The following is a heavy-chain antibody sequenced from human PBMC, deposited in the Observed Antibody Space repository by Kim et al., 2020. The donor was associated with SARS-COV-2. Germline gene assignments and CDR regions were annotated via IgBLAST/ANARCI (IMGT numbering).Heavy chain of an antibody. J-gene: IGHJ5*02. V-gene: IGHV4-59*11. CDR1: GGSISSHY. CDR2: ICYTGST. CDR3: SGSRGGGFYCWHSP. D-gene: IGHD1-1*01. Sequence: SETLSLTCTVSGGSISSHYWSWIRQPPGKGLEWVWYICYTGSTNYNPSPKGRVAMSVNTLKNHFSLRLTSGTVADAAAYYYSGSRGGGFYCWHSPCCQG.